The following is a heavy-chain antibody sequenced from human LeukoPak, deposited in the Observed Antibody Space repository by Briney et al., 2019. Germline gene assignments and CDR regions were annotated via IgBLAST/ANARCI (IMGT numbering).Heavy chain of an antibody. J-gene: IGHJ3*02. CDR1: GFTFSSYS. D-gene: IGHD1-26*01. Sequence: GGSLRLSCAASGFTFSSYSMNWVRQAPGKGLEWVSSISSSSSYIYYADSVKGRFTISRDNAKNSLYLQMNSLRAEDTAVYYCARDYRGVVGAFDAFDIWGQGTMVTVSS. CDR3: ARDYRGVVGAFDAFDI. V-gene: IGHV3-21*01. CDR2: ISSSSSYI.